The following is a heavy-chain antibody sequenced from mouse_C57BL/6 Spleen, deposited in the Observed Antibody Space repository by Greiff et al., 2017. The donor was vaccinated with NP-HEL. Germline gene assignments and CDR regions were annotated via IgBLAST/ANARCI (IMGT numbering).Heavy chain of an antibody. J-gene: IGHJ2*01. Sequence: EVQLQQSGPELVKPGASVKISCKASGYSFTGYYMNWVKQSPEKSLEWIGEINPSTGGTTYNQKFKAKATLTVDKSSSTAYMQLKSLTSEDSAVYYCATGDYGRDYYFDYWGQGTTLTVSS. CDR3: ATGDYGRDYYFDY. CDR2: INPSTGGT. V-gene: IGHV1-42*01. CDR1: GYSFTGYY. D-gene: IGHD2-4*01.